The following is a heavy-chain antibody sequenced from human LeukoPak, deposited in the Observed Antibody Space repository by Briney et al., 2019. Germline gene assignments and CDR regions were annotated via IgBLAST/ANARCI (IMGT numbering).Heavy chain of an antibody. CDR3: ASSSSSGWYGRAADY. CDR1: GFTFSSYS. D-gene: IGHD6-19*01. V-gene: IGHV3-21*01. Sequence: GGSLRLSCAASGFTFSSYSMNWVRQAPGKGLELVSSISSSSSYIYYADSVKGRFTISRDNAKNSLYLQMNSLRAEDTAVYYCASSSSSGWYGRAADYWGQGTLVTVSS. CDR2: ISSSSSYI. J-gene: IGHJ4*02.